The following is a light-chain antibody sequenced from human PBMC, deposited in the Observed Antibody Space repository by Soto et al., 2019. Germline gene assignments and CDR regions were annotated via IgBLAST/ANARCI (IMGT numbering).Light chain of an antibody. V-gene: IGLV2-14*01. CDR1: SSDVGGYNY. Sequence: SALPQPASVSVSPGQAITIPCTRTSSDVGGYNYVSWYQQHPGKAPKLMIYDVSNRPSGVSNRFSGSKSGNTASLTISGLQAEDEADYYCSSYTSSSTLDVFGTGTKVTVL. CDR3: SSYTSSSTLDV. J-gene: IGLJ1*01. CDR2: DVS.